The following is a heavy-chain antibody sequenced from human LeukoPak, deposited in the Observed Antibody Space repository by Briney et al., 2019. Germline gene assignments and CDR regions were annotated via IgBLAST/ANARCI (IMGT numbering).Heavy chain of an antibody. Sequence: PGGSLRLSCAASGFTFSSYGMHWVRQAPGKGLGWVAVISYDGSNKYYADSVKGRFTISRDNSKNTLYLQMNSLRAEDTAVYYCAKDNGGYYYYYGMDVWGQGTTVTVSS. V-gene: IGHV3-30*18. D-gene: IGHD3-10*01. CDR2: ISYDGSNK. CDR1: GFTFSSYG. J-gene: IGHJ6*02. CDR3: AKDNGGYYYYYGMDV.